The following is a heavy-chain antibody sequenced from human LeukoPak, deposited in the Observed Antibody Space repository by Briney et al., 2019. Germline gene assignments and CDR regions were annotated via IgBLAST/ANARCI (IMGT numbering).Heavy chain of an antibody. V-gene: IGHV3-9*01. J-gene: IGHJ4*02. Sequence: PGGSLRLSCAASGFTFDDYAMHWVRQAPGKGLEWVSGISWNSGTIYYADSVKGRFTISRDDAKNSLYLQMHSLRAEDTALYYCAKRSAASTVGYFDYWGQGTLVTVSS. CDR2: ISWNSGTI. D-gene: IGHD6-13*01. CDR3: AKRSAASTVGYFDY. CDR1: GFTFDDYA.